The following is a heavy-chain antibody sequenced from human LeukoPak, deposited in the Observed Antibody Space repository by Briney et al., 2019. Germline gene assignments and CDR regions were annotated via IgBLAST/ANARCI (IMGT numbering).Heavy chain of an antibody. J-gene: IGHJ4*02. CDR2: INEDGSQK. Sequence: GGSLRLSCVESGFTFRSPWMAWLRQAPEKGLEWVANINEDGSQKYYLGSVTGRFTISRDNAKNSLYLQMNSLRIEDTAVYYCAREDWYHLDYWGQGTLVIVSS. V-gene: IGHV3-7*03. D-gene: IGHD3/OR15-3a*01. CDR1: GFTFRSPW. CDR3: AREDWYHLDY.